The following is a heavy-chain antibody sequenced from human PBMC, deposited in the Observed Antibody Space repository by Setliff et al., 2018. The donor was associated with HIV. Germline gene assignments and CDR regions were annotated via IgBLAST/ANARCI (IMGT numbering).Heavy chain of an antibody. CDR2: IDPNFGGT. Sequence: ASVKVSCKASGDTFSNYAISWVRQAPGQGLEWMGRIDPNFGGTNFAQKFQGWVTMTRDTSISTAYMELSRLRSEDTAVYYCARDGAFVWGTYRYQGFDHWGQGTLGTVS. CDR1: GDTFSNYA. J-gene: IGHJ4*02. CDR3: ARDGAFVWGTYRYQGFDH. V-gene: IGHV1-2*04. D-gene: IGHD3-16*02.